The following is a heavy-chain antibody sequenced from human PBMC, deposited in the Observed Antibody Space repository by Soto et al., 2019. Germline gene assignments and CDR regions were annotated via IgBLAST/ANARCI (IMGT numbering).Heavy chain of an antibody. D-gene: IGHD3-22*01. CDR2: IIPILGIA. J-gene: IGHJ4*02. CDR3: ARVGFDYYDSSGYIHDY. CDR1: GGTFSSYT. V-gene: IGHV1-69*02. Sequence: ASVKVSCKASGGTFSSYTISWVRQAPGQGLEWMGRIIPILGIANYAQKFQGRVTITADKSTSTAYMELSSLRSEDTAVYYCARVGFDYYDSSGYIHDYWGQGTLVTVSS.